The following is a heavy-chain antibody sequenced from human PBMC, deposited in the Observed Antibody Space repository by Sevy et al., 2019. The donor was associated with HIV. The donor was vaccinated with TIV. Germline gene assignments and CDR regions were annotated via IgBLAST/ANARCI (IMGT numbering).Heavy chain of an antibody. J-gene: IGHJ4*02. V-gene: IGHV4-34*01. CDR1: GGSFSGYY. CDR2: INHSGST. Sequence: SETLSLTCAVYGGSFSGYYWSWIRQPPGKGLEWIGEINHSGSTNYNPSLKSRVTISVDTSKNQFSLKLSSVTAADTAVYYCARCRRTYYFDYWGQGTLVTDSS. CDR3: ARCRRTYYFDY.